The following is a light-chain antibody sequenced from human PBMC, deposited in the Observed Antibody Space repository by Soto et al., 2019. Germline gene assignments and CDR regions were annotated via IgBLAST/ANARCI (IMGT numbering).Light chain of an antibody. Sequence: EIVMTQSPATLSVSPGERATLSSRASQSVTSNLAWYKQKPGQAPRLPIYGASTRATGIPARFSGSGSGTEFTLTISSLQSEDFAVYYCQQYNNWSGPFGQGTKVEIK. V-gene: IGKV3-15*01. CDR3: QQYNNWSGP. J-gene: IGKJ1*01. CDR1: QSVTSN. CDR2: GAS.